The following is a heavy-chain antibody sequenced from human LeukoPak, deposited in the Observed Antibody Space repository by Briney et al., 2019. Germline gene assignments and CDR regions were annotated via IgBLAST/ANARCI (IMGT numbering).Heavy chain of an antibody. CDR1: GFTFSSCC. V-gene: IGHV3-7*01. D-gene: IGHD2-8*01. CDR2: IKQDGSEK. CDR3: ARSNGFGMDV. J-gene: IGHJ6*02. Sequence: GGSLRLSCAASGFTFSSCCMSWVRQAPGKGLEWVANIKQDGSEKYYVDSVKGRFTISRDNAKNSLYLQMNSLRVEDTAVYYCARSNGFGMDVWGQGTTVTASS.